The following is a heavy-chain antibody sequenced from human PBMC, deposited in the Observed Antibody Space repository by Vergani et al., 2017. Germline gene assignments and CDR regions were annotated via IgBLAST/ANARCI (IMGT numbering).Heavy chain of an antibody. J-gene: IGHJ4*02. D-gene: IGHD4-17*01. V-gene: IGHV4-31*03. CDR1: GGSISSGGYY. CDR2: IYYSGST. Sequence: QVQLQESGPGLVKPSQTLSLTCTVSGGSISSGGYYWSWIRQHPGKGLEWIGYIYYSGSTYYNPSLESRLAISLDTSKNQFSLKLNSVTAADTAVYYCARGDGDYIWFTYWGQGTLVTVS. CDR3: ARGDGDYIWFTY.